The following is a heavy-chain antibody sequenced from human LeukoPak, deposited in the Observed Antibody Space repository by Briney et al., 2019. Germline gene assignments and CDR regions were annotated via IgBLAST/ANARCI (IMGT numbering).Heavy chain of an antibody. CDR1: GGSISSYY. Sequence: SETLSLTCTVSGGSISSYYWSWIRQPPGKGLEWIGYIYYSGSTNYNPSLKSRVTISVDTSKNQFSLKLSSVTAADTAVYYCASVPYDSSGYYSAEYFQHWGQGTLATVSS. D-gene: IGHD3-22*01. CDR2: IYYSGST. J-gene: IGHJ1*01. V-gene: IGHV4-59*08. CDR3: ASVPYDSSGYYSAEYFQH.